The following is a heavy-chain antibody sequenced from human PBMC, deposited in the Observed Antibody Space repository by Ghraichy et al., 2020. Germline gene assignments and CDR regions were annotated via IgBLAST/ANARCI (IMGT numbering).Heavy chain of an antibody. Sequence: GSLRLSCSVSGGSVNSYFWAWLRQSPGTGKRLEWIGSLYYTVRTTYSPSLRSRVTISVDTSKNQFSLMLRSVTAADTALYYCARHMRADSGNFDSWGQGALVTVSS. CDR2: LYYTVRT. D-gene: IGHD1-26*01. J-gene: IGHJ4*02. CDR1: GGSVNSYF. CDR3: ARHMRADSGNFDS. V-gene: IGHV4-59*08.